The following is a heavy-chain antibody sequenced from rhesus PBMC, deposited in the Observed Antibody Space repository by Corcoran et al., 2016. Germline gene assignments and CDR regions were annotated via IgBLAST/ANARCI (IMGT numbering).Heavy chain of an antibody. J-gene: IGHJ4*01. V-gene: IGHV1S2*01. Sequence: QVQLVQSGAEVKKPGSSVKVSCKASGYTFTDYYMHWVRQAPRQGFAWMGRINPYHGNTKYAQKFQGRVTMTRDTSTSTSYMELSSLRSEDTAVYYCAREGSGSWNPYFDYWGQGVLVTVSS. CDR3: AREGSGSWNPYFDY. CDR1: GYTFTDYY. CDR2: INPYHGNT. D-gene: IGHD6-25*01.